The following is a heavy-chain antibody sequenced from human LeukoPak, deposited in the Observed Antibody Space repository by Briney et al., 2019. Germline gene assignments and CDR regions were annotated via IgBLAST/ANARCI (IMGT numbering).Heavy chain of an antibody. Sequence: SETLSLTCAVYGGSFSDYWWTWLRQSPGKGLEWIGEVNHSGRNNYNPSLKSRVSTSVDRSKKQFSLKLSSVTAADTAVYYCARGHRSGWYVGDLFDYWGQGTLVTVSS. CDR1: GGSFSDYW. CDR3: ARGHRSGWYVGDLFDY. D-gene: IGHD6-19*01. J-gene: IGHJ4*02. CDR2: VNHSGRN. V-gene: IGHV4-34*01.